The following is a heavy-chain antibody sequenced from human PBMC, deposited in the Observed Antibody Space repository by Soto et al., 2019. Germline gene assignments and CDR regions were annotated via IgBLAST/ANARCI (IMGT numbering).Heavy chain of an antibody. Sequence: QVQLQESGPGLVKPSETLSLICTVSGGSINSYFWNWVRQSPGKGLEWIGYIYYNGSTKYNPSLKCRVTISVDTSKNQSSLKLTSVTAADTAVYYCARERVTIFGVVISAGMDVWGQGNTVTVSS. D-gene: IGHD3-3*01. J-gene: IGHJ6*02. CDR2: IYYNGST. CDR1: GGSINSYF. CDR3: ARERVTIFGVVISAGMDV. V-gene: IGHV4-59*01.